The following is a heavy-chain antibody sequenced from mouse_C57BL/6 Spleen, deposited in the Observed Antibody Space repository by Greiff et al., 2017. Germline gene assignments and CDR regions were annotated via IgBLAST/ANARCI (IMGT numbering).Heavy chain of an antibody. V-gene: IGHV5-12*01. J-gene: IGHJ2*01. CDR2: ISNGGGST. Sequence: EVQGVESGGGLVQPGGSLKLSCAASGFTFSDYYMYWVRQTPEKRLEWVAYISNGGGSTYYPDTVKGRFTISRDNAKNTLYLQMSRLKSEDTAMYYCARHNYYGSSYYFDYWGQGTTLTVSS. CDR3: ARHNYYGSSYYFDY. D-gene: IGHD1-1*01. CDR1: GFTFSDYY.